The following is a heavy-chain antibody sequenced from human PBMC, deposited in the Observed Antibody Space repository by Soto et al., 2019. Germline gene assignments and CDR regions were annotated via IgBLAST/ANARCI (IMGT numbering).Heavy chain of an antibody. CDR1: GFRFDDYA. D-gene: IGHD6-19*01. J-gene: IGHJ4*02. CDR2: ISWNHVTT. Sequence: GGSLRLSCAASGFRFDDYAMHWVRQAPGKGLEWLSGISWNHVTTGYADSVKGRFTISRDNAKNSLLLQMNSLRAEDTAVYYCARDQWLANYWGQGTLVTVSS. CDR3: ARDQWLANY. V-gene: IGHV3-9*01.